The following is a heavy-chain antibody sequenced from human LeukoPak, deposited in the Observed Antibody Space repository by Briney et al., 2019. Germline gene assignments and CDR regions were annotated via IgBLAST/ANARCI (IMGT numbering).Heavy chain of an antibody. D-gene: IGHD1-26*01. CDR2: IYTSGST. J-gene: IGHJ4*02. V-gene: IGHV4-4*07. CDR1: GGSISSYY. CDR3: AREYSGSRYFDY. Sequence: SEALSLTCTVSGGSISSYYWSWIRQPAGKGLEWIGRIYTSGSTNYNPSLKSRVTMSLDTSKNQFSLKLSSVTAADTAVYCCAREYSGSRYFDYWGQGTLVTVSS.